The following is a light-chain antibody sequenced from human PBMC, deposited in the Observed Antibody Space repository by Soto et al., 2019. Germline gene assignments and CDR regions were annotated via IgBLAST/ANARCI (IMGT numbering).Light chain of an antibody. Sequence: DIVLTQSPGTLSLSPGQRATLSCRASQSFSRTYLAWFQQKPGQPPRLLIYGTSSRATGIPDRFSGGGSGTDFTLTISRLEPEDFAVYYCHHYGSSPPWTFGQGTKVEVK. CDR1: QSFSRTY. CDR2: GTS. CDR3: HHYGSSPPWT. J-gene: IGKJ1*01. V-gene: IGKV3-20*01.